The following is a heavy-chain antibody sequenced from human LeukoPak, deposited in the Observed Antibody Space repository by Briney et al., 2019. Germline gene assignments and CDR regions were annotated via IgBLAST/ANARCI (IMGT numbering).Heavy chain of an antibody. V-gene: IGHV4-39*01. CDR3: ARRGQEMATIDY. Sequence: SETLSLTCTVSGGSISSSSYYWGWIRQPPGKGLEWIGSIYYSGSTYYNPSPKSRVTISVDTSKNQFSLKLSSVTAADTAVYYCARRGQEMATIDYWGQGTLVTVSS. CDR1: GGSISSSSYY. CDR2: IYYSGST. D-gene: IGHD5-24*01. J-gene: IGHJ4*02.